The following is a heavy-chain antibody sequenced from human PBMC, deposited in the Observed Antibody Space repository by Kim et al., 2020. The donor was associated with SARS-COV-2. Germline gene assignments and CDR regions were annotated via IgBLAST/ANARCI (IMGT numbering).Heavy chain of an antibody. J-gene: IGHJ3*02. Sequence: QKFQGRVTMTRDTSTSTVYMELSSLRSEDTAVYYCAQLWFGPDPDAFDIWGQGTMVTVSS. D-gene: IGHD3-10*01. CDR3: AQLWFGPDPDAFDI. V-gene: IGHV1-46*01.